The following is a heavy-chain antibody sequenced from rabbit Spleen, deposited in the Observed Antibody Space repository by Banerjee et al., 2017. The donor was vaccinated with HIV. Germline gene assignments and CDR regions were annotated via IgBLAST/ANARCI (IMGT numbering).Heavy chain of an antibody. J-gene: IGHJ6*01. Sequence: QEQLVESGGGLVQPEGSLTLTCKASGFSFSDRDVMCWVRQAPGKGLEWIGCIYVGSGSTHYASWAKGRFTFSKTSSTTVTLQMTSLTAADTATYFCARDSGSSFSSYGMDLWGPGTLVTVS. CDR2: IYVGSGST. CDR3: ARDSGSSFSSYGMDL. V-gene: IGHV1S45*01. D-gene: IGHD8-1*01. CDR1: GFSFSDRDV.